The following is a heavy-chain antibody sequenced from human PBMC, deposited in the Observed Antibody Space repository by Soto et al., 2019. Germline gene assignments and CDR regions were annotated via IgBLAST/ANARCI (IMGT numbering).Heavy chain of an antibody. Sequence: ASVKVSCKASGYTFTDYFIHWVRQAPGQGLEWMGWVNPDNGGRVYAQKFQGRLTMARDTPVTTVYMELSGLRSGDTAVYYCARSTQYSASLEFDFWGQGALVTVSS. CDR3: ARSTQYSASLEFDF. D-gene: IGHD5-12*01. CDR1: GYTFTDYF. CDR2: VNPDNGGR. V-gene: IGHV1-2*02. J-gene: IGHJ4*02.